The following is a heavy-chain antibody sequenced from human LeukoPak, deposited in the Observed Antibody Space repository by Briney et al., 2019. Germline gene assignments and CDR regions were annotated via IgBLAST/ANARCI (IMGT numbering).Heavy chain of an antibody. V-gene: IGHV4-34*01. CDR2: INHSGST. CDR1: GGSFSGYY. Sequence: PSATLSLTCAVYGGSFSGYYWSWIPQPPGKGLEWIGEINHSGSTNYNPSLTSRVTISVDTSNNQFSLKLSSVSAADTAVYYCATYHLSRITMVRGVKNWFDPWGQGTLVTVSS. CDR3: ATYHLSRITMVRGVKNWFDP. J-gene: IGHJ5*02. D-gene: IGHD3-10*01.